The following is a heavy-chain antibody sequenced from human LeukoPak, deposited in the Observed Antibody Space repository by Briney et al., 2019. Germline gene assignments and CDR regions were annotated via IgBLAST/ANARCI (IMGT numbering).Heavy chain of an antibody. J-gene: IGHJ6*02. CDR1: GFTFSSYG. CDR2: IWYDGSNK. V-gene: IGHV3-33*01. CDR3: ARDLYDSDYYYGMDV. Sequence: QPGGSLRLACAASGFTFSSYGMHWVRQAPGKGLEWVAVIWYDGSNKYYADSVKGRFTISRDNSKNTLYLQMNSLRAEDTAVYYCARDLYDSDYYYGMDVWGQGTTVTVSS. D-gene: IGHD3-3*01.